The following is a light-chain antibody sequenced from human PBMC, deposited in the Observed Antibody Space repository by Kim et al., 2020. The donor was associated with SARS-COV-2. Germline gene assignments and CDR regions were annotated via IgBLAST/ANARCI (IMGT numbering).Light chain of an antibody. CDR1: NLGDKY. CDR2: QYN. CDR3: QAWDSSTHNYV. Sequence: PGQTAGIPCSSYNLGDKYVSGYKQKPGQSPVVVIYQYNQRPSGIPERFSGSNSGNTATLTISGTQAMDEADYYCQAWDSSTHNYVFGAGTKVTVL. V-gene: IGLV3-1*01. J-gene: IGLJ1*01.